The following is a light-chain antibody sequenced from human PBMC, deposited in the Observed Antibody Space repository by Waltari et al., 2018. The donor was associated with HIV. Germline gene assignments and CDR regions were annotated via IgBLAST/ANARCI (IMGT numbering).Light chain of an antibody. Sequence: QSALTQPRSVSGSPGQSVTIFCTGTSSDVGGYKYVSWYQQHPAKAPKLMIYDVTKRPAGVPDRFSGSKSVNTASLTIAGLEAEDEADYYCCSYAGSYTLVFGGGTKLTVL. CDR3: CSYAGSYTLV. V-gene: IGLV2-11*01. CDR2: DVT. CDR1: SSDVGGYKY. J-gene: IGLJ3*02.